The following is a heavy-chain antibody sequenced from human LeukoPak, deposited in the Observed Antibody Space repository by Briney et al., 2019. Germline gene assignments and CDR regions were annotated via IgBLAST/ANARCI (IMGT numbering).Heavy chain of an antibody. CDR3: ARRRLWIPFDY. CDR1: GYSISSGYY. V-gene: IGHV4-38-2*02. Sequence: PSETLSLTCTVSGYSISSGYYWGWIRQPPGKGLEWIGEINHSGSTNYNPSLKSRVTISVDTSKNQFSLKLSSVTAADTAVYYCARRRLWIPFDYWGQGTLVTVSS. CDR2: INHSGST. D-gene: IGHD5-18*01. J-gene: IGHJ4*02.